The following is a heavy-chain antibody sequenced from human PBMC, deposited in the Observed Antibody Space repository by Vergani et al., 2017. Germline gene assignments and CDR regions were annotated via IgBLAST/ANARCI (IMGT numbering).Heavy chain of an antibody. CDR2: INPIDSKI. J-gene: IGHJ4*02. V-gene: IGHV5-51*01. CDR1: ESSFISNE. CDR3: TRHVPCGDGACLHFDH. Sequence: EVMLVQSGAEVKKPGESLKISCKYSESSFISNEIALVRQMSGKGLQWMGNINPIDSKIAYSPSFQGQAIMSLDKSITTAYLQWRSLKASDTAIYYCTRHVPCGDGACLHFDHWGQGTQVTVSS. D-gene: IGHD2-21*01.